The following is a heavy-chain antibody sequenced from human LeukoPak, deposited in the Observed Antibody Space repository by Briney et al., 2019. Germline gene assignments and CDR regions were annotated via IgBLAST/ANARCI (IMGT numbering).Heavy chain of an antibody. J-gene: IGHJ4*02. CDR2: ISSSSTYT. D-gene: IGHD5-12*01. V-gene: IGHV3-21*01. CDR1: GFTFSRHN. CDR3: ARGTTGGYSPSH. Sequence: SGGSLRLSCSGSGFTFSRHNMHWVRQAPGKGLEWVSSISSSSTYTYYADSVRGRFTISRDYAKNSLYLQMNSLRTEDTAVYYCARGTTGGYSPSHWGQGTLVTVSS.